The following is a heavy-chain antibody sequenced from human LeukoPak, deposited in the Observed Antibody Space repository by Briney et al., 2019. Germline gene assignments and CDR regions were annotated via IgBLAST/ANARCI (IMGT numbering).Heavy chain of an antibody. J-gene: IGHJ4*02. CDR1: GFIFSNYG. CDR2: IQYDGSDK. V-gene: IGHV3-30*02. Sequence: GGSLRLSCAASGFIFSNYGMHWVRQAPGKGLEWVTFIQYDGSDKYYADSVKGRFTISRDNAKNSLFLQMNSLRAEDTAVYYCAREGDGYNSPIDYWGQGTLVTVSS. CDR3: AREGDGYNSPIDY. D-gene: IGHD5-24*01.